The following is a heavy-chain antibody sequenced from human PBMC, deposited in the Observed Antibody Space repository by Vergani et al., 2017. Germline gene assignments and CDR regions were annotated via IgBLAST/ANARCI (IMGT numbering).Heavy chain of an antibody. CDR2: IKSKTDGGTT. J-gene: IGHJ6*02. D-gene: IGHD3-22*01. CDR1: GFTFSSYA. V-gene: IGHV3-15*01. CDR3: TTDPFPGPYYYDSSGYYRYYYYYGMDV. Sequence: EVQLLESGGGLVQPGGSLRLSCAASGFTFSSYAMSWVRQAPGKGLEWVGRIKSKTDGGTTDYAAPVKGRFTISRDDSKNTLYLQMNSLKTEDTAVYYFTTDPFPGPYYYDSSGYYRYYYYYGMDVWGQGTTVTVSS.